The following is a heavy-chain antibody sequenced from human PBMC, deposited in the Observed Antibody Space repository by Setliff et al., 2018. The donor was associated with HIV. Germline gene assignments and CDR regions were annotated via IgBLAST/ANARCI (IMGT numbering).Heavy chain of an antibody. V-gene: IGHV3-23*01. CDR3: ARDGISGGAYPPYYFDY. D-gene: IGHD2-15*01. CDR1: GFTFNSYA. CDR2: ISGSGGST. Sequence: PGGSLRLSCAASGFTFNSYAMSWVRQAPGKGLGWVSVISGSGGSTFYADSVKGRFTISRDNSKNTLYLQMNGLRVDDTAVYYCARDGISGGAYPPYYFDYWGHGTLVTVSS. J-gene: IGHJ4*01.